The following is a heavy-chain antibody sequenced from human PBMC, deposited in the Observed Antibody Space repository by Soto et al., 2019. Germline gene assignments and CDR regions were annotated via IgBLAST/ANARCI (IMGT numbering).Heavy chain of an antibody. V-gene: IGHV1-3*01. CDR3: ARQLRFLEWLQRHYGMDV. J-gene: IGHJ6*02. CDR2: INAGNGNT. D-gene: IGHD3-3*01. Sequence: VASVKVSCKASGYTFTSYAMHWVRQAPGQRLEWMGWINAGNGNTKYSQKFQGRVTITRDTSASTAYMELSSLRSEDTAVYYCARQLRFLEWLQRHYGMDVWGQGTTVTVSS. CDR1: GYTFTSYA.